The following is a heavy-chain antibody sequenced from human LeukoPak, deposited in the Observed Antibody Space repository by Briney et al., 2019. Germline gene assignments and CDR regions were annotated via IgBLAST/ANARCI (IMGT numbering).Heavy chain of an antibody. CDR1: GFTCSSYA. V-gene: IGHV3-23*01. CDR3: AKDHYYDSSGYYPYDY. CDR2: VSGSGDNT. D-gene: IGHD3-22*01. J-gene: IGHJ4*02. Sequence: GGYLRLYCAASGFTCSSYAMSWVRQAPGKGLEWVSAVSGSGDNTYYADSVKGRFTISRDNSKTTLYLQMNSLRAEDTAVYYCAKDHYYDSSGYYPYDYWGQGTLVTVSS.